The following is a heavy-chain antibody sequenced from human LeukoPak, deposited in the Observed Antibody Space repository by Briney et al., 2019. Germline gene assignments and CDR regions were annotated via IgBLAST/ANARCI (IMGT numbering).Heavy chain of an antibody. D-gene: IGHD3-10*01. CDR1: GGSISSGGYY. CDR2: IYSSGST. Sequence: SETLSLTCAVSGGSISSGGYYWSWIRQPAGKGLEWIGRIYSSGSTNYNPSLKSRVTMSVDTSKNQFSLKVSSVTAADTAVYYCARVSMVRGAPDYYFDYWGQGTLVTVSS. V-gene: IGHV4-61*02. CDR3: ARVSMVRGAPDYYFDY. J-gene: IGHJ4*02.